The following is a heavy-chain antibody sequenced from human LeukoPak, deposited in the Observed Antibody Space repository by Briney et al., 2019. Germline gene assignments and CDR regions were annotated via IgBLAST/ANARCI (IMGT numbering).Heavy chain of an antibody. CDR1: GFTFANAW. D-gene: IGHD5-24*01. J-gene: IGHJ4*02. CDR3: ITDIEEMATTRVKDY. CDR2: IKSKTDGETT. Sequence: GGSLRLSCAASGFTFANAWMSWVRQAPGKGLECVGRIKSKTDGETTDYAAPVKGRFTISRDDSKNMLYLQMNSLKTEDTAVYYCITDIEEMATTRVKDYWGQGTLVTVSS. V-gene: IGHV3-15*01.